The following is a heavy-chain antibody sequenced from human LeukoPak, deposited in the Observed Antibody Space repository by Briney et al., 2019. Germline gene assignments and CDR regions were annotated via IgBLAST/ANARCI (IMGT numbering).Heavy chain of an antibody. CDR1: GYRFISYW. J-gene: IGHJ4*02. CDR3: ARRGYCGGNSCYHYDS. Sequence: GESLKISCKGSGYRFISYWIGWVRQMPGKGPEWMGTIYPGDSNTRYSPSFQGQVTISVDKSIDTAYLQWSSLKASDSAIYYCARRGYCGGNSCYHYDSWGQGTLVTVSS. CDR2: IYPGDSNT. V-gene: IGHV5-51*01. D-gene: IGHD2-15*01.